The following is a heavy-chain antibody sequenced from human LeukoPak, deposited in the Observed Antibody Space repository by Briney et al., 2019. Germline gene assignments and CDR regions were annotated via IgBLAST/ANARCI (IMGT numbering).Heavy chain of an antibody. CDR1: GYTFTSYG. CDR2: ISAYNGNT. J-gene: IGHJ4*02. Sequence: ASVKVSCKASGYTFTSYGISWVRQAPGQGLEWMGRISAYNGNTNYAQKLQGRVTMTTDTSTSTAYMELRSLRSDDTAVYYCARAPGGIATRGTFDYWGQGTLVTVSS. V-gene: IGHV1-18*01. D-gene: IGHD6-6*01. CDR3: ARAPGGIATRGTFDY.